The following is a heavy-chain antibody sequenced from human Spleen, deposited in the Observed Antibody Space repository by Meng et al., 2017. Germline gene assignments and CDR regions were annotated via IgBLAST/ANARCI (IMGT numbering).Heavy chain of an antibody. J-gene: IGHJ5*02. CDR2: IYHSGST. Sequence: SETLSLTCAVSGYSISSGYYWGWIRQPPGKGLEWIVSIYHSGSTYYNPSLKSRVTISVDTSKNQFSLKLSSVTAADTAVYYCARIHSGSYGWFDPWGQGTLVTVSS. V-gene: IGHV4-38-2*01. CDR1: GYSISSGYY. CDR3: ARIHSGSYGWFDP. D-gene: IGHD1-26*01.